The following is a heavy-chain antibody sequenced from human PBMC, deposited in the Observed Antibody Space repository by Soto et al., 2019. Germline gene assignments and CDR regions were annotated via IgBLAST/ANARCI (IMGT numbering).Heavy chain of an antibody. D-gene: IGHD1-26*01. CDR3: AHRSYNNYLDY. Sequence: QITLKESGPTLVKPTQTLTLTCTFSGCSISTSGVGVGWIRQPPGKALEWLTLIYWDDDKRYSPSLKSRLTITKDTSKNQVVLTITNMDPVDTATYYCAHRSYNNYLDYWGQGTLVTVSS. J-gene: IGHJ4*02. CDR1: GCSISTSGVG. CDR2: IYWDDDK. V-gene: IGHV2-5*02.